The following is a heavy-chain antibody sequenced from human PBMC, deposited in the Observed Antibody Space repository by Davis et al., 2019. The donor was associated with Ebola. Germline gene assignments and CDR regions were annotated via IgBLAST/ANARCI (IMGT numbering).Heavy chain of an antibody. V-gene: IGHV4-61*01. J-gene: IGHJ4*02. CDR2: IYYSGST. D-gene: IGHD6-6*01. CDR1: GGSVISDSFY. CDR3: ARDTAARRFDY. Sequence: MPSETLSLTCTVSGGSVISDSFYWSWIRQPPGKGLEWIGYIYYSGSTNHNPSLKSRVTISVDTSKNQFSLKLNSVSAADTAVYYCARDTAARRFDYWGQGTLVTVSS.